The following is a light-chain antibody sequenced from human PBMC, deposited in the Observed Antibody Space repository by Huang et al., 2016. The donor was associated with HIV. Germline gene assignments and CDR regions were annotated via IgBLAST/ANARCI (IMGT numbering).Light chain of an antibody. CDR1: HRLNPY. V-gene: IGKV1-33*01. Sequence: DIQMTQSPTSLSAFVGDTVSISCRANHRLNPYLNWYHQKPGKAPKLLLYDVSNLETGVPSRFSAGGSTTHFTLTIRSLQSDDIGTYYCQHYKDFVVACGGGTKVEIK. J-gene: IGKJ4*01. CDR3: QHYKDFVVA. CDR2: DVS.